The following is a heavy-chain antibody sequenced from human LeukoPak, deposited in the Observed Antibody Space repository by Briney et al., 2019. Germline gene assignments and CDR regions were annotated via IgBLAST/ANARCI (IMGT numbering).Heavy chain of an antibody. V-gene: IGHV1-18*01. Sequence: GASVKVSCKASGYSSSNYSISWVRQAPGQGLEWMGWISAYNGNTNYAQKLQGRVTMTTDTSTSTAYMELRSLRSDDTAVYYCARDIAAAGIDYWGQGTLVTVSS. D-gene: IGHD6-13*01. CDR1: GYSSSNYS. CDR3: ARDIAAAGIDY. J-gene: IGHJ4*02. CDR2: ISAYNGNT.